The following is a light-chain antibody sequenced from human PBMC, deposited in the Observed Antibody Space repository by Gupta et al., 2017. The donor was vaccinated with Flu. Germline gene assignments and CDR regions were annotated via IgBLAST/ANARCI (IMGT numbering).Light chain of an antibody. J-gene: IGKJ4*01. CDR2: KAS. CDR3: QQDDSSSLT. CDR1: QSLTSW. Sequence: DIQMTQSPSTLSAYVGDRVTITCRASQSLTSWLAWYQQKPGKAPKLLIYKASTLESGVPSRFSGSGSGTEFTLTISSLQPDDFATYYCQQDDSSSLTFGGGTKVEIK. V-gene: IGKV1-5*03.